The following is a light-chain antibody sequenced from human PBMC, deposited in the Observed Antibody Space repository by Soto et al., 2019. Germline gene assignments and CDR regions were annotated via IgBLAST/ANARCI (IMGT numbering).Light chain of an antibody. CDR3: CAFTNRRTHV. Sequence: LTEPACVSGSPGQLITISCTGTSSDIGSYDFVSWYQQHPGKVPILLIYERDKRHSGVSHRFSVSKSGNTASPTPSGLQAEDEAHYCCCAFTNRRTHVFGTGTKVTGL. CDR1: SSDIGSYDF. CDR2: ERD. J-gene: IGLJ1*01. V-gene: IGLV2-23*01.